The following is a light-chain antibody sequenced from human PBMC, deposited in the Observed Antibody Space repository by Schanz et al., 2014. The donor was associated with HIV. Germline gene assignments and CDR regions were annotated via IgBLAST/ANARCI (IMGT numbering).Light chain of an antibody. V-gene: IGKV1-5*03. Sequence: DIQMTQSPSTLSASVGARITISCRASQSISEWLAWYQQRPGQAPNLLISEASTLESGVPSRFSGTGSGTEFTLTISSLQPDDFATYYCQQCVTYPYTFGQGTRLDVK. CDR1: QSISEW. J-gene: IGKJ2*01. CDR3: QQCVTYPYT. CDR2: EAS.